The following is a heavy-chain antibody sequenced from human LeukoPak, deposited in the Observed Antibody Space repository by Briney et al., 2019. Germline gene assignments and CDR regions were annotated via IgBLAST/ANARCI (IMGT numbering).Heavy chain of an antibody. CDR3: ARLVPIVVVPAADNWFDP. CDR1: GYSFTSYW. J-gene: IGHJ5*02. D-gene: IGHD2-2*01. Sequence: GGSLRLSCTGSGYSFTSYWIGWVRQMPGKGLEWMGIIYPGDSDTTYSPSFQGQVTISADKSISTAYLQWSSPKASDTAMYYCARLVPIVVVPAADNWFDPWGQGTLVTVSS. V-gene: IGHV5-51*01. CDR2: IYPGDSDT.